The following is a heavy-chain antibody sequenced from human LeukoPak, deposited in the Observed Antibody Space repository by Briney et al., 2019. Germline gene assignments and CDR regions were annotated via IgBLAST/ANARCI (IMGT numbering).Heavy chain of an antibody. CDR2: IKQDGSEK. CDR3: ARSYCSGGTCYRGDY. J-gene: IGHJ4*02. V-gene: IGHV3-7*01. Sequence: GGSLRLSCAASGFTLRDYWMRWVRQARGKGGEWLANIKQDGSEKYYVASVKGRFTISRDNAENSLYLQMNSLRAEDTAVYYCARSYCSGGTCYRGDYWGQGTLVTVSS. CDR1: GFTLRDYW. D-gene: IGHD2-15*01.